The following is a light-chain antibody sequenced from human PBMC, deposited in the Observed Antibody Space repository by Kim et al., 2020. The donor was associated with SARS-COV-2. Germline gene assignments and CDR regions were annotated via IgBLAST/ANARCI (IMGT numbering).Light chain of an antibody. J-gene: IGKJ2*01. CDR1: QSVSSD. V-gene: IGKV3-15*01. CDR3: KQYNNWPYT. Sequence: EIVMTQSPVTLSVSPGERATLSCRASQSVSSDLAWYQQKPGQAPRLLIYGASTRATGIPARFSGSGSETEFTLTISSLQSEDFAVYYCKQYNNWPYTFGQGTKLEI. CDR2: GAS.